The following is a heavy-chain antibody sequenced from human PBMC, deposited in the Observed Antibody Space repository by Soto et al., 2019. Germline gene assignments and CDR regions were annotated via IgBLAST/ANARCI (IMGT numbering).Heavy chain of an antibody. Sequence: QVQLVESGGGVVQPGRSLRLSCAASGFTFSSYGMHWVRQAPGKGLEWVAVISYDGSNKYYADSVKGRFTISRDNSKNTLYLQMNSLRAEDTAVYYCAPWFGAFDSWCQGTLVTVSS. V-gene: IGHV3-30*03. CDR1: GFTFSSYG. J-gene: IGHJ4*02. D-gene: IGHD3-10*01. CDR3: APWFGAFDS. CDR2: ISYDGSNK.